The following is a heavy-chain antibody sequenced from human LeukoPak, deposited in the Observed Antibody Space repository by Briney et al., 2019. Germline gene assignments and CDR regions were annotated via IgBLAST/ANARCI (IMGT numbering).Heavy chain of an antibody. CDR1: GGSINNYY. Sequence: SETLPLTCTVSGGSINNYYGNWIRQPPGKGLEWIGYIYYSGSPNYNPSLKSRVTISKDTSKDQSSLKLNSVTAADTAVYYCARVFGYEYYYMDVWGKGTTVTVSS. D-gene: IGHD5-18*01. V-gene: IGHV4-59*01. J-gene: IGHJ6*03. CDR3: ARVFGYEYYYMDV. CDR2: IYYSGSP.